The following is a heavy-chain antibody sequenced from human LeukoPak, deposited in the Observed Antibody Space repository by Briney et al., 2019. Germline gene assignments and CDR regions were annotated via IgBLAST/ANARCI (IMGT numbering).Heavy chain of an antibody. V-gene: IGHV3-74*01. J-gene: IGHJ6*02. CDR2: INSDGSIT. D-gene: IGHD5-18*01. Sequence: GGSLRLSCAASAFTFTTYWMHWVRQAPGKGLVWVSHINSDGSITSYADSVKGRFTISRDNAKNTLYLQMNSLRAEDTAVYYCARDAVDTANAVWGQWTTVTVSS. CDR1: AFTFTTYW. CDR3: ARDAVDTANAV.